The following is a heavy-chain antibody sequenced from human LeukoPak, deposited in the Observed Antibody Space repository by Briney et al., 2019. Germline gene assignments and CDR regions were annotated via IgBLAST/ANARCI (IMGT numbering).Heavy chain of an antibody. Sequence: GASVTVSCTASGYTFTSYAMHWVRQAPGQRLEWMGWINAGNGNTKYSQKFQGRVTITRDTSASTAYMELSSLRSEDTAVYYCARITMRDPRLDIWGQGTMVTVSS. CDR1: GYTFTSYA. V-gene: IGHV1-3*01. D-gene: IGHD3-22*01. CDR2: INAGNGNT. CDR3: ARITMRDPRLDI. J-gene: IGHJ3*02.